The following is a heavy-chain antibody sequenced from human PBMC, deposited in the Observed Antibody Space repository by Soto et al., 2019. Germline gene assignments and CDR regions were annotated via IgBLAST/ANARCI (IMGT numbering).Heavy chain of an antibody. Sequence: QVQLQESGPGLVKPSQTLSLTCTVSGGSISSGGYYWSWIRQHPGKGLEWIGYIYYSGSTYYNPFLKSRVTISVDTSKNQFSLKLSSVTAADTAVYYCASLTQRAVSGSYYLFDIWGQGTMVTVSS. CDR1: GGSISSGGYY. CDR3: ASLTQRAVSGSYYLFDI. J-gene: IGHJ3*02. D-gene: IGHD1-26*01. V-gene: IGHV4-31*03. CDR2: IYYSGST.